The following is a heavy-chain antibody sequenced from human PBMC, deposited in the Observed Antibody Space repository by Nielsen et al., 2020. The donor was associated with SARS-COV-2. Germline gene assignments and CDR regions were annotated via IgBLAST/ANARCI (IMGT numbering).Heavy chain of an antibody. J-gene: IGHJ4*02. CDR2: IIPILGIA. CDR1: GGTFSSYA. D-gene: IGHD6-19*01. Sequence: SVKVSCKASGGTFSSYAISWVRQAPGQGLEWMGRIIPILGIANYAQKFQGRVTITADKSTSTAYMELSSLRSEDTAVYYCARDWGERYSSGWYSRPFDYWGQGTLVTVSS. CDR3: ARDWGERYSSGWYSRPFDY. V-gene: IGHV1-69*04.